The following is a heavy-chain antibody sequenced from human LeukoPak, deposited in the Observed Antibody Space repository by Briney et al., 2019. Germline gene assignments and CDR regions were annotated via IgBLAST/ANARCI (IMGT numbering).Heavy chain of an antibody. CDR2: INPKSGVT. CDR3: TTERLDSNDYYILNH. D-gene: IGHD3-22*01. CDR1: GYTFTGYY. Sequence: GASVKVSCKASGYTFTGYYMHWVRQAPGQGPEWMGWINPKSGVTNYAQKFQGRVTMTRDMSINTAYMDLSRLRSDDTAVYYCTTERLDSNDYYILNHWGRGTLVTVSS. V-gene: IGHV1-2*02. J-gene: IGHJ4*02.